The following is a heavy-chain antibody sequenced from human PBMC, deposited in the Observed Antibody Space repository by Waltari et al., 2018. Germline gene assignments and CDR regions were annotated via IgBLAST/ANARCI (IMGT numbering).Heavy chain of an antibody. CDR3: ARDTSDYYDSSGYYALDI. D-gene: IGHD3-22*01. CDR1: GGTFSSYA. Sequence: QVQLVQSGSELKKPGASVKVSCKASGGTFSSYAISWVRQATGQGLEWMGGLIPIFGTANDGQKCQGRVTITTDESTSTAYMELSSLRSEDTAVYYCARDTSDYYDSSGYYALDIWGQGTMVTVSS. J-gene: IGHJ3*02. V-gene: IGHV1-69*01. CDR2: LIPIFGTA.